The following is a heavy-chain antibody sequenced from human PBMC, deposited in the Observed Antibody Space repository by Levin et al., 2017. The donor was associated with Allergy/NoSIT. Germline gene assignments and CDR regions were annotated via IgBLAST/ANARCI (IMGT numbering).Heavy chain of an antibody. J-gene: IGHJ3*02. CDR3: AKVVGIAAAGIDAFDI. CDR2: ISYDGSNK. Sequence: SCAASGFTFSSYGMHWVRQAPGKGLEWVAVISYDGSNKYYADSVKGRFTISRDNSKNTLYLQMNSLRAEDTAVYYCAKVVGIAAAGIDAFDIWGQGTMVTVSS. CDR1: GFTFSSYG. V-gene: IGHV3-30*18. D-gene: IGHD6-13*01.